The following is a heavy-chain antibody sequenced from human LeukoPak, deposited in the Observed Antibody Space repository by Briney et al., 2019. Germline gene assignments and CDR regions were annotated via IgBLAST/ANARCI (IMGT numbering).Heavy chain of an antibody. Sequence: SETLSLTSTVSGGSISSGGYYWSWIRQRPGKGLEWIGYIYYSGSTYYNPSLKSRVTISVDTSKNQFSLKLSSVTAADTAVYYCARGAPPIRFLEWLPAYYFDYWGQGTLVTVSS. CDR2: IYYSGST. CDR3: ARGAPPIRFLEWLPAYYFDY. J-gene: IGHJ4*02. V-gene: IGHV4-31*03. CDR1: GGSISSGGYY. D-gene: IGHD3-3*01.